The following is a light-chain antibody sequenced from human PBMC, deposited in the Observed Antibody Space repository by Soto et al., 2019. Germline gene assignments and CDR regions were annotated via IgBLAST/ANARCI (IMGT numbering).Light chain of an antibody. J-gene: IGLJ3*02. CDR2: GNS. V-gene: IGLV1-40*01. CDR3: QSYDSSLSGWV. CDR1: SSNIGAGYD. Sequence: QSVLTQPPSVYGAPGQRVTISCTGCSSNIGAGYDVHWYQQLPGTAPKLLIYGNSNRPSGVPDRFSGSKSGTSASLAITGLQAEDEADYYCQSYDSSLSGWVFGGGTKLTVL.